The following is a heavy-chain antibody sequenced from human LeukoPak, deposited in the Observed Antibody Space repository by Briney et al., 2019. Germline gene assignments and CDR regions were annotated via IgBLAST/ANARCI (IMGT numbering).Heavy chain of an antibody. V-gene: IGHV3-21*01. CDR2: ISSSSSYR. CDR1: GFTFSSYV. J-gene: IGHJ4*02. D-gene: IGHD3-10*01. Sequence: GGSLRLSCAASGFTFSSYVSTWVRQAPGKGLEWVSSISSSSSYRYYADSVKGRFTISRDNAKNSLYLQMNSLRAEDTAVYYCASGITMVRGPTHFDYWGQGTLATVSS. CDR3: ASGITMVRGPTHFDY.